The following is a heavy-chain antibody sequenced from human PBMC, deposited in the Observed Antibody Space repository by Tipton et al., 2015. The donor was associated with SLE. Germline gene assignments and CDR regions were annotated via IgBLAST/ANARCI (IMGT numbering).Heavy chain of an antibody. J-gene: IGHJ4*02. Sequence: TLSLTCAVYGGSFSGYSWSWIRQSPGKGLEWIGEINHSGSTNYNPSLKSRVTILVDTSKNQFSLKLSSVTATDTAVYYCARERIAAAGTFDYWGQGTLVTVSS. CDR2: INHSGST. CDR3: ARERIAAAGTFDY. CDR1: GGSFSGYS. V-gene: IGHV4-34*01. D-gene: IGHD6-13*01.